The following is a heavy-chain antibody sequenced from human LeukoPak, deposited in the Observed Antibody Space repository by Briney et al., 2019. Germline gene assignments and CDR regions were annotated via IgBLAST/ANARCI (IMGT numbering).Heavy chain of an antibody. Sequence: ASVKVSCKASGYTFTSYYMHWVRQAPGQGLEWMGIINPSGGSTSYAQKFQGRVTMARDMSTSTVYMELSRLRSDDTAVYYCANGDWSFDYWGQGTLVTVSS. J-gene: IGHJ4*02. CDR2: INPSGGST. CDR3: ANGDWSFDY. CDR1: GYTFTSYY. D-gene: IGHD4-17*01. V-gene: IGHV1-46*01.